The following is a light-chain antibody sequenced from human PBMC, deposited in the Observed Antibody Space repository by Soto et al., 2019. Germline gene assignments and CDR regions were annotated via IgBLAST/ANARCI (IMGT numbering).Light chain of an antibody. J-gene: IGKJ1*01. CDR3: QQSCSTPRT. CDR1: QSISSY. CDR2: AAS. V-gene: IGKV1-39*01. Sequence: DIQMTPSPSSLSASVGDRVNITCRASQSISSYLNWYQQKPGKAPKLLIYAASSLQSGVPSRFSGSGSGTDFTLTISSLQPEDFATYYCQQSCSTPRTFGQGTKVDIK.